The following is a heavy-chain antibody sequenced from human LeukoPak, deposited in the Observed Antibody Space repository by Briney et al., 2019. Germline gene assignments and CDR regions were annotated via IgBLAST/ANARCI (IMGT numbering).Heavy chain of an antibody. J-gene: IGHJ4*02. V-gene: IGHV3-48*01. D-gene: IGHD3-3*01. CDR2: ITSDRNTI. Sequence: GGSLRLSCAASGFDFRVYSMNRVREAPGKGLEWISYITSDRNTIYYADSVRGRFTISRDNAKKSVYLELSNLRADDTAMYYCARSTEWFADYWGQGTLVTVSS. CDR3: ARSTEWFADY. CDR1: GFDFRVYS.